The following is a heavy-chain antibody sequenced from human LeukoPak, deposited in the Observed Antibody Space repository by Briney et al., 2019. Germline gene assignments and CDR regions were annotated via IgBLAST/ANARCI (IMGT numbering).Heavy chain of an antibody. Sequence: SETLSLTCTVSGGSISSYYWSWIRQPPGKGLEWIGYIYYSGSTNYNPSLKSRVTIAVDTSKNQFSLKLSSVTAADTAVYYCARDSLAIVGATKDYYYYYMDVWGKGTTVTVSS. CDR1: GGSISSYY. CDR3: ARDSLAIVGATKDYYYYYMDV. V-gene: IGHV4-59*01. D-gene: IGHD1-26*01. CDR2: IYYSGST. J-gene: IGHJ6*03.